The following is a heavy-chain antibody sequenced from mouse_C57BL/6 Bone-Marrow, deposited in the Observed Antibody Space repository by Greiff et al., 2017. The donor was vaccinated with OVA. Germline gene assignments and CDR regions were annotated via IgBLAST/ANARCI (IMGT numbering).Heavy chain of an antibody. D-gene: IGHD2-5*01. CDR1: GYTFTSHW. J-gene: IGHJ4*01. Sequence: VQLQQSGPDLVRPGASVKISCTAPGYTFTSHWMQWVRQRPGQGLEWIGEIFPGSGSTYYNEKFKGKATLTVDTSSSTAYMQLSSRTSEDSAVDFCSGSNYDAMDYWGQGTSVTVSA. CDR2: IFPGSGST. V-gene: IGHV1-56*01. CDR3: SGSNYDAMDY.